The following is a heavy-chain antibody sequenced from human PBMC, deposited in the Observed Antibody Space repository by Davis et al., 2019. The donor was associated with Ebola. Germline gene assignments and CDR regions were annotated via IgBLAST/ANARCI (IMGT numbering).Heavy chain of an antibody. V-gene: IGHV3-7*03. CDR1: GFTFSSYW. CDR3: ARASLWFGELLSTYFDY. J-gene: IGHJ4*02. D-gene: IGHD3-10*01. Sequence: GESLKISCAASGFTFSSYWMSWVRQAPRKGLEWVANIKQDGSEKYYVDSVKGRFTISRDNAKNSLYLQMNSLRAEDTAVYYCARASLWFGELLSTYFDYWGQGTLVTVSS. CDR2: IKQDGSEK.